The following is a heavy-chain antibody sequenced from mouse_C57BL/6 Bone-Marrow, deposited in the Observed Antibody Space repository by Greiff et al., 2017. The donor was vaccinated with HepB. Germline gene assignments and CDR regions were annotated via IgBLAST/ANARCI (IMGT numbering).Heavy chain of an antibody. Sequence: VQLQQSGPELVKPGASVKISCKASGYSFTGYYMHWVKQSSEKSLEWIGEINPSTGGTSYNQKFKGKATLTVDKSSSTAYMQLKSLTSEDSAVYYCASGGGFYDYGGYAMDYWGQGASVTVSS. CDR3: ASGGGFYDYGGYAMDY. CDR1: GYSFTGYY. V-gene: IGHV1-43*01. D-gene: IGHD2-4*01. J-gene: IGHJ4*01. CDR2: INPSTGGT.